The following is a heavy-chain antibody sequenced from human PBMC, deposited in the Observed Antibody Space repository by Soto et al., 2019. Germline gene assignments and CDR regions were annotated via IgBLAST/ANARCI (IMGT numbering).Heavy chain of an antibody. CDR2: ISCHNGNT. CDR3: TRGPRYNSGWYRCWFDP. J-gene: IGHJ5*02. D-gene: IGHD6-19*01. CDR1: GYSFTDYG. Sequence: QVQIEQSGGEVRKPGASVKVSCKPSGYSFTDYGIRWVRQAPGKGPEWMGWISCHNGNTSHAQKFQDRVTMSTETSNNAAYMELRSLRSDDTAVYYCTRGPRYNSGWYRCWFDPWGQGTLVTVSS. V-gene: IGHV1-18*01.